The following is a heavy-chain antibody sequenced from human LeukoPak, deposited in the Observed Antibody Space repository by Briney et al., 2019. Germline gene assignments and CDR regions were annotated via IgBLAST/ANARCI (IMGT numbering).Heavy chain of an antibody. CDR1: GFTFSDYY. D-gene: IGHD2-2*01. J-gene: IGHJ5*02. V-gene: IGHV3-11*01. Sequence: GGSLRLSCAASGFTFSDYYMSWIRQAPGKGLEWVSYISSSGSTIYYADSVKGRFTISRDNAKNSLYLQMNSLRAEDTAVYYCARGLGCSSTSCYDDGFDPWGQGTLVAVSS. CDR3: ARGLGCSSTSCYDDGFDP. CDR2: ISSSGSTI.